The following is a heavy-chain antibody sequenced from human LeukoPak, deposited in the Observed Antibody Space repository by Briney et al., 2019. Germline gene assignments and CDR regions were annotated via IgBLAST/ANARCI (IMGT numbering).Heavy chain of an antibody. CDR1: GYTFTGYY. V-gene: IGHV1-2*02. J-gene: IGHJ5*02. Sequence: ASVKVSCKASGYTFTGYYMYWVRQAPGQGLEWMGWINPNSGGTNYAQKFQGRVTMTRDTSISTAYMELSRLRSDDTAVYYCATDCSSTSCYLFDPWGQGTLVTVSS. CDR2: INPNSGGT. D-gene: IGHD2-2*01. CDR3: ATDCSSTSCYLFDP.